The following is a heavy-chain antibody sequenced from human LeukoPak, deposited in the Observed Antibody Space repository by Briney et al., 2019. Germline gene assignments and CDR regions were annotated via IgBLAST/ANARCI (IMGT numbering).Heavy chain of an antibody. CDR3: TKDAWEVGATSEIDY. CDR1: GFTFSSYG. V-gene: IGHV3-30*02. D-gene: IGHD1-26*01. Sequence: SGGSLRLSCAASGFTFSSYGTHWVRQAPGKGLDWMGFIRFDGSDKYYADSVKGRFTIPRDNPKNKLYLQVNSLRAEETAVYYCTKDAWEVGATSEIDYWGQGTLVTVSS. J-gene: IGHJ4*02. CDR2: IRFDGSDK.